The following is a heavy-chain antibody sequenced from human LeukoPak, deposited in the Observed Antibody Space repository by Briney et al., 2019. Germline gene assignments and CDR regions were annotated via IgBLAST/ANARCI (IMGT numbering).Heavy chain of an antibody. CDR1: GYSISSGYY. V-gene: IGHV4-38-2*02. D-gene: IGHD4-23*01. CDR3: ARGFITVITPYFDY. Sequence: KPSETLSLTCTVSGYSISSGYYWGWIRQPPGKGLEWIGSIYHSGSTYYNPSLKSRVTISLDTSKNEFSLKLSSVTAADTAVYYCARGFITVITPYFDYWGQGTLVTVPS. J-gene: IGHJ4*02. CDR2: IYHSGST.